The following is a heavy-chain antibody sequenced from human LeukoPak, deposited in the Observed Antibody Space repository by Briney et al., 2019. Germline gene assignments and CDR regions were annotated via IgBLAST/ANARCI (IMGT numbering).Heavy chain of an antibody. V-gene: IGHV1-2*02. Sequence: GASVKVSCKASGYTFTGYYMHWGRQAPGQGREWMGWINPNSGGTNYAQKFQGRVTMTRDTSIRTAYMELSRLRSDDTAVYYCARRNGITIFGVVRGTEFDPWGQGTLVTVSS. J-gene: IGHJ5*02. D-gene: IGHD3-3*01. CDR2: INPNSGGT. CDR3: ARRNGITIFGVVRGTEFDP. CDR1: GYTFTGYY.